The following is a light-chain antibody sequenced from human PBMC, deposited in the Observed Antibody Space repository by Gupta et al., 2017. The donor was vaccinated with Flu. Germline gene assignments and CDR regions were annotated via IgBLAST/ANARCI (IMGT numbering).Light chain of an antibody. V-gene: IGKV3-11*01. CDR1: QSIRRE. CDR3: RRLKWCPWA. CDR2: DAS. Sequence: PASVSWSRGDSATLACRARQSIRRELGWYQQKPGQAPRILIYDASNRANGVPARFSGSGYGTEFTLTISSLEPEDFANYYCRRLKWCPWAFGQGTKVEIK. J-gene: IGKJ1*01.